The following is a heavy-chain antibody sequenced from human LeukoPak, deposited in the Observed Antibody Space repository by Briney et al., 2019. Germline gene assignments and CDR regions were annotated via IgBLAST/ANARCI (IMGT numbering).Heavy chain of an antibody. D-gene: IGHD5-24*01. Sequence: SETLSLTCAVYGGSFSGYYWSWIRQPPGKGLEWIGEINHSGSTNYNPSLKTRVTISVDTSKNQFSLKLSSVTAADTAVYYCASQEMATTSFDYWGQGTLVTVSS. CDR1: GGSFSGYY. J-gene: IGHJ4*02. CDR3: ASQEMATTSFDY. CDR2: INHSGST. V-gene: IGHV4-34*01.